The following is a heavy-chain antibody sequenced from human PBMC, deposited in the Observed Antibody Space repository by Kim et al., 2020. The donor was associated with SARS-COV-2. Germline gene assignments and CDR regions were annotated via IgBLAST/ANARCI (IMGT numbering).Heavy chain of an antibody. Sequence: APMNGRCTISRDDSKNTVYLQMNSVETEDTAVYYCTTVGTIPPYYYYALDVWGQGTTVTVSS. CDR3: TTVGTIPPYYYYALDV. V-gene: IGHV3-15*01. J-gene: IGHJ6*02. D-gene: IGHD1-1*01.